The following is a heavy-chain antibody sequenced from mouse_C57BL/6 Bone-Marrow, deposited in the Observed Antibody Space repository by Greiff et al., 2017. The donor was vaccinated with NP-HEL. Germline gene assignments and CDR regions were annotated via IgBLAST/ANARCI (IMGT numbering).Heavy chain of an antibody. J-gene: IGHJ2*01. D-gene: IGHD2-1*01. CDR2: IYPSDSET. Sequence: VKQRPGQGLEWIGNIYPSDSETHYNQKFKDKATLTVDKSSSTAYMQLSSLTSEDSAVYYCARDPYGNYAYWGQGTTLTVSA. V-gene: IGHV1-61*01. CDR3: ARDPYGNYAY.